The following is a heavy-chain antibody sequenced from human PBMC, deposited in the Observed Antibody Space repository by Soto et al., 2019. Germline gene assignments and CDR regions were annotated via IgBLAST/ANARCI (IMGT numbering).Heavy chain of an antibody. D-gene: IGHD5-12*01. J-gene: IGHJ4*02. V-gene: IGHV1-69*08. CDR1: GSTFRNHI. CDR2: SIPMLDVT. CDR3: ARDSPIGSTFSGHDDIDS. Sequence: QVQVVQSGAAVKKPGASVRVSCKTSGSTFRNHIITWVRQAPGQGLEWMGRSIPMLDVTNYAQKFQGRVTITADKSTTTDYREGSSLSSADTAVYYCARDSPIGSTFSGHDDIDSWGQGTLVTVSS.